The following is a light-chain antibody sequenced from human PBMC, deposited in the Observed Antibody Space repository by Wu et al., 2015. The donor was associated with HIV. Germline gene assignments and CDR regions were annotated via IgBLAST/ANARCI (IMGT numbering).Light chain of an antibody. Sequence: EIVMTQSPVTLSVSPGERATLSCRATQNVDSNLAWYQQKPGQAPRLLIYGASTRAAGIAARFSGSGSGTELTLTITNIQSEDFAIYYCQQYNSWITFGQGTRLDIK. CDR2: GAS. CDR3: QQYNSWIT. V-gene: IGKV3-15*01. J-gene: IGKJ5*01. CDR1: QNVDSN.